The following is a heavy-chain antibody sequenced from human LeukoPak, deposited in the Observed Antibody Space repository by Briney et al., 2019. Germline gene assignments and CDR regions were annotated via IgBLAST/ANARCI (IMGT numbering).Heavy chain of an antibody. V-gene: IGHV3-74*01. D-gene: IGHD2-2*01. CDR2: ISSDRSST. CDR3: AREQGYCSSTSCYVGAFDI. Sequence: GGCLRLSCAASGFTSSSYWMHWVRQAPGEGLVWVSRISSDRSSTSYADSVKGRFTISRDNAKNTLYLQMNSLRAEDTAVYYCAREQGYCSSTSCYVGAFDIWGQGTMVTVSS. CDR1: GFTSSSYW. J-gene: IGHJ3*02.